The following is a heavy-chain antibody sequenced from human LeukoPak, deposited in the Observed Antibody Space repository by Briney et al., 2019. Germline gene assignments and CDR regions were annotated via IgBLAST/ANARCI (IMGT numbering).Heavy chain of an antibody. J-gene: IGHJ3*02. CDR1: GGSISSYY. CDR2: IYYSGST. V-gene: IGHV4-59*01. Sequence: SETLSLTCTVSGGSISSYYWSWIRQPPGKGLEWIGYIYYSGSTNYNPSLKSRVTISVDTSKNQFSLKLSSVTAADTAVYYCASSKDSSGWYDAFDIWGQGTMVTVSS. D-gene: IGHD3-22*01. CDR3: ASSKDSSGWYDAFDI.